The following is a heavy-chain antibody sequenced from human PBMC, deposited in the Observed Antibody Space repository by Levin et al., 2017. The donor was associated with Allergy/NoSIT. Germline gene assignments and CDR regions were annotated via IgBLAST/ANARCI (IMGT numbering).Heavy chain of an antibody. CDR3: AKEPIRERPVAGGGDNWFDP. CDR1: GFTFSSYG. D-gene: IGHD6-19*01. Sequence: GGSLRLSCAASGFTFSSYGMHWVRQAPGKGLEWVAVISYDGSNKYYADSVKGRFTISRDNSKNTLYLQMNSLRAEDTAVYYCAKEPIRERPVAGGGDNWFDPWGQGTLVTVSS. CDR2: ISYDGSNK. V-gene: IGHV3-30*18. J-gene: IGHJ5*02.